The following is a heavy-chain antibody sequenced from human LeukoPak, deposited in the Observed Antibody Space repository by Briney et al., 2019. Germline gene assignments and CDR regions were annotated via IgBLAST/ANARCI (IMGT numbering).Heavy chain of an antibody. CDR2: IKQDGSEK. J-gene: IGHJ5*02. Sequence: GGSLRLPCAASGFTFSGYWMSWVRQAPGKGLEWVANIKQDGSEKYYMDSVKGRFTISRDNAKNSLYLQMNSLRAEDTAVYYCARVNPYYYDSSGYQNWFDPWGQGTLVTVSS. D-gene: IGHD3-22*01. V-gene: IGHV3-7*04. CDR3: ARVNPYYYDSSGYQNWFDP. CDR1: GFTFSGYW.